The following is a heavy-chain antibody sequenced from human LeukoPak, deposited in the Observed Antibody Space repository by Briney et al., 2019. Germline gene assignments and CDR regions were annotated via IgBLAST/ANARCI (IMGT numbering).Heavy chain of an antibody. Sequence: SETLSLTCTVSGGSISSYYWTWIRQPPGPGLERIGYIYYSGSTQYNPSLKSRVTISLDTSNNQFSLRLNSVTTSDTAVYYCARGIASLGGWFAPWGQGSLVTVSS. D-gene: IGHD6-13*01. V-gene: IGHV4-59*01. CDR1: GGSISSYY. CDR2: IYYSGST. CDR3: ARGIASLGGWFAP. J-gene: IGHJ5*02.